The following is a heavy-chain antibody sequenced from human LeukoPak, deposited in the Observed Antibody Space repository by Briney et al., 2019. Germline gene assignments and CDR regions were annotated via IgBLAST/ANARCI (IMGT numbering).Heavy chain of an antibody. CDR2: ISSSSSYI. Sequence: GGSLRLSCAASGFTFSSYSMNWVRQAPGKGLEWVSSISSSSSYIYYADSVKGRFTISRDNAKNSLYLQMNSLRAEDTAVYYCARVVTISGVIKLYYFDFWGQGTLVTVSS. V-gene: IGHV3-21*04. J-gene: IGHJ4*02. CDR3: ARVVTISGVIKLYYFDF. D-gene: IGHD3-3*01. CDR1: GFTFSSYS.